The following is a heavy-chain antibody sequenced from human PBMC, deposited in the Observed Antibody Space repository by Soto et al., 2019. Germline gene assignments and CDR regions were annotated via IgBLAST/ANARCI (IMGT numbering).Heavy chain of an antibody. V-gene: IGHV3-53*01. J-gene: IGHJ3*01. Sequence: DVQLVESGGGLIQPGESLRLSCAAFGFTISGKKYVAWVRQAPGKGLEWVSALYDLDGSFYAASVKGRFTTYRDSSKTTVYLQMNDLRPDDAAVYYCATWHEREHAYDVWGQGTTVTVSS. CDR1: GFTISGKKY. D-gene: IGHD1-1*01. CDR2: LYDLDGS. CDR3: ATWHEREHAYDV.